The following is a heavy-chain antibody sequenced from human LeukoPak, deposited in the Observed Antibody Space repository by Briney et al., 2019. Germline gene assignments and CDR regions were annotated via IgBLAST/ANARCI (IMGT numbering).Heavy chain of an antibody. J-gene: IGHJ4*02. CDR3: AGLSGYRYFDC. Sequence: GGSLRLSCEASGFTFSSYEMNWVRQAPGKGLEWVSYISSSGSTIYYADSVKGRFTISRDNAKNSLYLQMNSLRAEDTAVYYCAGLSGYRYFDCWGQGTLVTVSS. V-gene: IGHV3-48*03. CDR2: ISSSGSTI. CDR1: GFTFSSYE. D-gene: IGHD3-3*01.